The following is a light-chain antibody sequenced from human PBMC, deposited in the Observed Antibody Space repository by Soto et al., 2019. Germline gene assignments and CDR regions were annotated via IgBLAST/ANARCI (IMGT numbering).Light chain of an antibody. J-gene: IGLJ3*02. CDR2: YDS. Sequence: SYELTQPPSVSVAPGKTARITCGGNNIGSKSVHWYQQKPGQAPVLVIYYDSDRPSGIPERFSGSNSGNTATLTISSVEAGDEADYYCQVWDRSSDHPVFGGGTKLTVL. V-gene: IGLV3-21*04. CDR1: NIGSKS. CDR3: QVWDRSSDHPV.